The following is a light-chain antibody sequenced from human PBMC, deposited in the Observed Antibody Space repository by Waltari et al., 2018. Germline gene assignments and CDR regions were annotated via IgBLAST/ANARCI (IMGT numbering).Light chain of an antibody. V-gene: IGLV3-1*01. CDR2: QDK. CDR3: QVWDNNIVV. J-gene: IGLJ2*01. Sequence: SYDLTQPPSVSVSTGQTASITCPGDNLGNRHVSWIQQRPGQSPFLVMYQDKTRPSGIPERFSGSNSGNTATLTVSGAQAMDEADYYCQVWDNNIVVFGGGTKLTVL. CDR1: NLGNRH.